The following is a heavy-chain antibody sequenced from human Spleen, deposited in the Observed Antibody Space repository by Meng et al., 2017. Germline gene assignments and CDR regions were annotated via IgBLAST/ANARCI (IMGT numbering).Heavy chain of an antibody. CDR3: TNDRLNH. CDR1: GFTFSGHW. CDR2: INTDGSTT. V-gene: IGHV3-74*01. Sequence: EVQLVEAGGGLVQPGVSLRLSCAASGFTFSGHWMHWVRQAPGKGLVWVSRINTDGSTTTYADSVKGRFTISRDNAKNTLYLQMNSLRAEDTAVYYCTNDRLNHWGQGILVTVSS. D-gene: IGHD1-1*01. J-gene: IGHJ1*01.